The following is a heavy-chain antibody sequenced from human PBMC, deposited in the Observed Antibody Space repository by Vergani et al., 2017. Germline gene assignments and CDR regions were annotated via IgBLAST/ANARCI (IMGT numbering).Heavy chain of an antibody. CDR2: FDPEDGET. J-gene: IGHJ3*02. CDR3: ATRAPQHIVVVTAILFAFDI. V-gene: IGHV1-24*01. CDR1: GYTLTELS. Sequence: QVQLVQSGAEVKKPGASVKVSCKVSGYTLTELSMPWVRQAPGKGLEWMGGFDPEDGETIYAQKFQGRVTMTEDTSTDTAYMELSSLRSEDTAVYYCATRAPQHIVVVTAILFAFDIWGQGTMVTVSS. D-gene: IGHD2-21*02.